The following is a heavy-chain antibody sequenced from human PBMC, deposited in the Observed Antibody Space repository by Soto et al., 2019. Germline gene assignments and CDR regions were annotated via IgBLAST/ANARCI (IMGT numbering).Heavy chain of an antibody. CDR1: ESTFNTYH. J-gene: IGHJ4*02. D-gene: IGHD3-22*01. Sequence: ASVKVSCKASESTFNTYHIDWVRQAPGQGLELMGIINPRDSNSYPQKFQGRVTITRDTSASTVYMELSSLRSEDTAVYYCARDGSGYYYGSFDYWGQGTPVTVSS. V-gene: IGHV1-46*02. CDR2: INPRDSN. CDR3: ARDGSGYYYGSFDY.